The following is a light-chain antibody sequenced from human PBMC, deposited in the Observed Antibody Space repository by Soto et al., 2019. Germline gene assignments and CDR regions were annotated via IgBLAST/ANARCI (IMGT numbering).Light chain of an antibody. CDR2: KAS. Sequence: DIQMTQSPSTLSASVGDRVTVTCRASQSVRDWVAWYQQQAGRAPRLLIYKASSLQSGVPSRFSGSGFGTEFTLTISRLQTDDFASYYCKQYHSYSHLNFGGGNTVDSK. V-gene: IGKV1-5*03. CDR3: KQYHSYSHLN. J-gene: IGKJ4*01. CDR1: QSVRDW.